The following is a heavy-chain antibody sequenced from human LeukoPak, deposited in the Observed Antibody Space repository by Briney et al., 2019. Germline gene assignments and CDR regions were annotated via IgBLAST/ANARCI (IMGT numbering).Heavy chain of an antibody. CDR2: IYYSGST. J-gene: IGHJ6*02. CDR1: GGPISSYY. D-gene: IGHD3-22*01. Sequence: SETLSLTCTVSGGPISSYYWSWIRQPPGKGLEWIGYIYYSGSTNYNPSLKSRVTISVDTSKNQFSLKLSSVTAADTAVYYCARDRSPEHYYDSSHWDYYYGMDVWGQGTTVTVSS. CDR3: ARDRSPEHYYDSSHWDYYYGMDV. V-gene: IGHV4-59*01.